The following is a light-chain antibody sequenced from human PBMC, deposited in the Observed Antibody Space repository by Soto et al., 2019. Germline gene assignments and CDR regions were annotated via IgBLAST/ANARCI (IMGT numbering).Light chain of an antibody. Sequence: DIQMTQSPSSLSASVGDRVTITCRASQSISSYLNWYQQKPGKAPKLLIYGVSNLQSGVPSRFSGSGSGTEVTLSISSLQVEDFATYYCQQTYTMPLTFGGGTKVEIK. CDR2: GVS. J-gene: IGKJ4*01. CDR3: QQTYTMPLT. CDR1: QSISSY. V-gene: IGKV1-39*01.